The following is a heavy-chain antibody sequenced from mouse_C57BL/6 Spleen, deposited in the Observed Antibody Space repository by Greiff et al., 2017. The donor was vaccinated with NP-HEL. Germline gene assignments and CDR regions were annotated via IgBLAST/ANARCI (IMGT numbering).Heavy chain of an antibody. Sequence: QVQLQQSGAELARPGASVKMSCKASGYTFTSYTMHWVKQRPGQGLEWIGYINPSSGYTKYNQKFKDKATLTADKSSSTAYMKLTSLTSEDSAVYYCARGGSNYEDYWGQGTTLTVSS. CDR2: INPSSGYT. CDR3: ARGGSNYEDY. D-gene: IGHD2-5*01. J-gene: IGHJ2*01. CDR1: GYTFTSYT. V-gene: IGHV1-4*01.